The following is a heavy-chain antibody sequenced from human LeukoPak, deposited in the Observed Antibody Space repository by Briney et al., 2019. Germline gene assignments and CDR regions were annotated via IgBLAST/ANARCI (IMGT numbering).Heavy chain of an antibody. V-gene: IGHV3-7*01. CDR2: IKQDGSEK. D-gene: IGHD3-22*01. Sequence: GGSLRLSCAASGFTFSSYWMSWVRQAPGKGLEWVANIKQDGSEKYYVDSVKGRFTISRDNSKNTLYLQMNSLRAEDTAVYYCAKLSGEPLYYYDSSGYYSTKSIDYWGQGTLVTVSS. CDR3: AKLSGEPLYYYDSSGYYSTKSIDY. J-gene: IGHJ4*02. CDR1: GFTFSSYW.